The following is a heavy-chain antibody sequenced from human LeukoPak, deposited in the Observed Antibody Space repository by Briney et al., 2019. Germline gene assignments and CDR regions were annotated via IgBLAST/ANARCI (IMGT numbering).Heavy chain of an antibody. CDR1: GFTFSSYS. V-gene: IGHV3-21*04. CDR3: AKVGSRLRCSSTSCYNWFDP. CDR2: ISSSSSYI. J-gene: IGHJ5*02. D-gene: IGHD2-2*01. Sequence: GGSLRLSCAASGFTFSSYSMNWVRQAPGKGLEWVSSISSSSSYIYYADSVKGRFTISRDNSKNTLYLQMNSLRAEDTAVYYCAKVGSRLRCSSTSCYNWFDPWGQGTLVTVSS.